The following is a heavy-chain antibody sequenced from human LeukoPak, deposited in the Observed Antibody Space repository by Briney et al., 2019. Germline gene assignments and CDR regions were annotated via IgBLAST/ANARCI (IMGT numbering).Heavy chain of an antibody. J-gene: IGHJ4*02. Sequence: GGSLRLSCAASGFTFNSYGMHWVRQAPGKGLEWVAVISYDGPNKYYADSVKGRFTISRDDSKSTLYLQMNSLRPEDTAVYYCAKGGGADSSSWYLYFDYWGQGTLVTVSS. D-gene: IGHD6-13*01. V-gene: IGHV3-30*18. CDR1: GFTFNSYG. CDR3: AKGGGADSSSWYLYFDY. CDR2: ISYDGPNK.